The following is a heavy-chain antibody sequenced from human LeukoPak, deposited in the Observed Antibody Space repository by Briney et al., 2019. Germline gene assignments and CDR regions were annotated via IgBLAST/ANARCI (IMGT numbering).Heavy chain of an antibody. CDR2: IYYRGSN. D-gene: IGHD1-1*01. J-gene: IGHJ3*02. V-gene: IGHV4-31*11. Sequence: PSQTLSLTCAVSGGSITSGGYYWTWLRQQPGKGLEWIGYIYYRGSNYYNPSLKSPVTISVDTSKNHSSLKLSSVTVADTAVYYCARALGNYDAFDIWGQRTMVTVSS. CDR3: ARALGNYDAFDI. CDR1: GGSITSGGYY.